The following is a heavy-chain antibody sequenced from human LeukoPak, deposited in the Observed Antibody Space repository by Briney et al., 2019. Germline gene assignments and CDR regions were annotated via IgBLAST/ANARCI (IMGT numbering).Heavy chain of an antibody. CDR2: IRYDGSNK. J-gene: IGHJ4*02. Sequence: PGGSLRLSCAASGFTFSSYGMHWVRQAPGKRLEWVAFIRYDGSNKYYADSVKGRFTISRDNSKNTLYMQMNSLRAEDTAVYYCAKDRVGYSSGWYSLDYWGQGTLVTVSS. CDR1: GFTFSSYG. CDR3: AKDRVGYSSGWYSLDY. D-gene: IGHD6-19*01. V-gene: IGHV3-30*02.